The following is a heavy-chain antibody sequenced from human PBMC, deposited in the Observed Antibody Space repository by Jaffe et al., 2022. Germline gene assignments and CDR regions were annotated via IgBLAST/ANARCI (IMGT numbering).Heavy chain of an antibody. CDR2: INPNSGGT. CDR1: GYTFTGYY. Sequence: QVQLVQSGAEVKKPGASVKVSCKASGYTFTGYYMHWVRQAPGQGLEWMGRINPNSGGTNYAQKFQGRVTMTRDTSISTAYMELSRLRSDDTAVYYCARVGAGGYSSGWYYFDYWGQGTLVTVSS. D-gene: IGHD6-19*01. J-gene: IGHJ4*02. CDR3: ARVGAGGYSSGWYYFDY. V-gene: IGHV1-2*06.